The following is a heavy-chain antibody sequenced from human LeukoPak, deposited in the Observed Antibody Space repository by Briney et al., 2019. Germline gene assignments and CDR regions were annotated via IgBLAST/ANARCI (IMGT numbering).Heavy chain of an antibody. CDR2: IYTSGST. Sequence: PSETLSLTCTVSGGSISSYYWSWIRQPAGKGLEWIGRIYTSGSTNYNPSLKSRVTMSVDTSKNQFSLKLSSVPAADTAVYYCARDRGTYYYDSSGFDYWGQGTLVTVSS. D-gene: IGHD3-22*01. J-gene: IGHJ4*02. CDR3: ARDRGTYYYDSSGFDY. CDR1: GGSISSYY. V-gene: IGHV4-4*07.